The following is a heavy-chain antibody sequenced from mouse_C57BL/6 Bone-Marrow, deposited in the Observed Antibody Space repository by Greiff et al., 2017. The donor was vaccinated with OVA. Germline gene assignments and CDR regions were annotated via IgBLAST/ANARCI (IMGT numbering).Heavy chain of an antibody. CDR3: AGDIYGFYAKGY. CDR1: GFPITSGYY. Sequence: VQLQESGPGLVKPSQSLFLTCSITGFPITSGYYWIWLRQSPGKPLEWMGYITHSGETFYNPSLQSPIAITRETSKNQFFLQLNSVTTEDTAMYYCAGDIYGFYAKGYWGQGTSVTVSS. J-gene: IGHJ4*01. CDR2: ITHSGET. V-gene: IGHV12-3*01. D-gene: IGHD1-1*02.